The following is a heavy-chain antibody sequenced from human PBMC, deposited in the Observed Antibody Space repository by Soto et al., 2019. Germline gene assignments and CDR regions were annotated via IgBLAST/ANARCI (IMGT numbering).Heavy chain of an antibody. Sequence: EVQLVESGGGLVQPGGSQRLSCAASGFTVTTNYMSWVRQAPGKGLEWVSVLYSGGTTHYADSVKGRFIISRDNSKNTLYLQRNSLRAEDTAVYYCASDKAVALSASWHFDLWGHGTLVTVSS. V-gene: IGHV3-66*01. J-gene: IGHJ2*01. CDR2: LYSGGTT. D-gene: IGHD6-19*01. CDR1: GFTVTTNY. CDR3: ASDKAVALSASWHFDL.